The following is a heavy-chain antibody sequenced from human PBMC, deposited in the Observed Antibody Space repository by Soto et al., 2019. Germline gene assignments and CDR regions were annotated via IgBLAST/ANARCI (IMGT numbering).Heavy chain of an antibody. CDR2: INAGNGDT. Sequence: QVQLVQSGAEVKQPGASVRISCKASGYTFTTNTLHWVRQAPGQRLEWMGWINAGNGDTDYSQKFQGRVTITRDTSASTAYMEVSSLRSEDTAVYYCARDRIRSNAWKSNFFDYWGQGTLGTVSS. CDR1: GYTFTTNT. D-gene: IGHD1-1*01. J-gene: IGHJ4*02. V-gene: IGHV1-3*01. CDR3: ARDRIRSNAWKSNFFDY.